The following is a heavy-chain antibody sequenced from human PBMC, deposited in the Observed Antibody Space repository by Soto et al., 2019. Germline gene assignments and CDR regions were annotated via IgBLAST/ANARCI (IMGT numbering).Heavy chain of an antibody. D-gene: IGHD1-7*01. CDR2: IIPIFGTA. CDR1: GGTFSSYA. Sequence: QVQLVQSGAEVKKPGSSVKVSCKASGGTFSSYAISWVRQAPGQGLEWMGGIIPIFGTANYAQKFQGRVTSTAVASTSTAYMERSSLISEDTAVYYCAREHTWNYGGYYSYYGMDVCGQGTTVTVSS. J-gene: IGHJ6*02. CDR3: AREHTWNYGGYYSYYGMDV. V-gene: IGHV1-69*01.